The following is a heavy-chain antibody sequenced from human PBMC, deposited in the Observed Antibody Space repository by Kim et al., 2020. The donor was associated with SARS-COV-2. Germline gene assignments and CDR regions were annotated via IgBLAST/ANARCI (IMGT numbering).Heavy chain of an antibody. CDR3: ARSPDIVATISLDY. Sequence: ASVKVSCKASGYTFTSYAMHWVRQAPGQRLEWMGWINAGNGNTKYSQKFQGRVTITRDTSARTAYMELSSLRSEDTAVHYCARSPDIVATISLDYWGQGTVVTVST. D-gene: IGHD5-12*01. CDR1: GYTFTSYA. CDR2: INAGNGNT. V-gene: IGHV1-3*01. J-gene: IGHJ4*02.